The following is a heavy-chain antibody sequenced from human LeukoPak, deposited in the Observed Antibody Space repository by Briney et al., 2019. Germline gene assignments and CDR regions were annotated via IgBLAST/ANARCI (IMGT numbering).Heavy chain of an antibody. CDR3: ASSGSYYGWFDP. Sequence: ASVKVSCTASGYTFTGYYMHWVRQAPGQGLEWMGRINPNSGGTNYAQKFQGRVTMTRDTSISTAYMELSRLRSDDTAVYYCASSGSYYGWFDPWGQGTLVTVSS. J-gene: IGHJ5*02. CDR1: GYTFTGYY. CDR2: INPNSGGT. D-gene: IGHD1-26*01. V-gene: IGHV1-2*06.